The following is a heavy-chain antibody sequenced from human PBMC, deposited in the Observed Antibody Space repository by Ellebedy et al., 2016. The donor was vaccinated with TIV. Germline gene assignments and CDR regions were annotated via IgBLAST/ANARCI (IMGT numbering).Heavy chain of an antibody. CDR1: GGSFSGYY. V-gene: IGHV4-34*01. J-gene: IGHJ3*02. CDR3: ARGWSDYVEAFDI. CDR2: INHSGST. Sequence: SETLSLXCAVHGGSFSGYYWSWIRQPPGKGLEWIGEINHSGSTNYNPSLKSRVTISVATSKNQFSLNLSSVNAADTAVYFCARGWSDYVEAFDIWGQGTMVTVSS. D-gene: IGHD3-16*01.